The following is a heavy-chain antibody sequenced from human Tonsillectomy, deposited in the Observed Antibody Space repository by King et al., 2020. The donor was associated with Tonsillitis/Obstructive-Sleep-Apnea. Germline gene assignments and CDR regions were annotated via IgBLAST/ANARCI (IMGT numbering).Heavy chain of an antibody. V-gene: IGHV3-21*01. CDR1: GFTFSSYS. J-gene: IGHJ3*02. CDR3: ARESSSSWYPFDAFDI. D-gene: IGHD6-13*01. CDR2: ISSGSSYI. Sequence: VQLVESGGGLVKPGGSLRLSCAASGFTFSSYSMNWVRQAPGKGLEWVSSISSGSSYIYYADSATGRFTISRDNAKNSLYLQMNSLRAEDTAVYYCARESSSSWYPFDAFDIWGQRTMVTVSS.